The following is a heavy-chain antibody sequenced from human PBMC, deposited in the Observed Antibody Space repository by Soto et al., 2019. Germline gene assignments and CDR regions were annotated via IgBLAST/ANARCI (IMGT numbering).Heavy chain of an antibody. CDR2: INAGNGNT. V-gene: IGHV1-3*01. CDR3: AREGDGDYIYYYYYMDV. CDR1: GYTFTSYA. J-gene: IGHJ6*03. D-gene: IGHD4-17*01. Sequence: ASVKVSCKASGYTFTSYAMHWVRQATGQRLEWMGWINAGNGNTKYSQKFQGRVTITRDTSASTAYMELSSLRSEDTAVYYCAREGDGDYIYYYYYMDVWGKGTTVTVSS.